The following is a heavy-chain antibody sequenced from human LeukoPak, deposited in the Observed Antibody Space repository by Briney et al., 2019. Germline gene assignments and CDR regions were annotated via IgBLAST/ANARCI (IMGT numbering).Heavy chain of an antibody. V-gene: IGHV1-2*02. J-gene: IGHJ6*02. CDR3: ARHYDFWSGSGYYGMDV. CDR2: INPNSGGT. Sequence: ASVKVSCKASGYTFTGYYMHWVRQAPGQGLEWMGWINPNSGGTNYAQKFQGRVTMTRDTSISTAYMELSRLRSDDTAVYYCARHYDFWSGSGYYGMDVWGQGTTVTVSS. D-gene: IGHD3-3*01. CDR1: GYTFTGYY.